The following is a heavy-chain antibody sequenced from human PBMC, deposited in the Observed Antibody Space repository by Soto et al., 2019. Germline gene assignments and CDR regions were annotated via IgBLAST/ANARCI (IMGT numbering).Heavy chain of an antibody. J-gene: IGHJ4*02. CDR2: ISSSGSTI. V-gene: IGHV3-11*01. D-gene: IGHD3-9*01. Sequence: GGSLRLSCAASGFPFSNAWMNWVRQAPGKGLEWVSYISSSGSTIYYADSVKGRFTISRDNAKNSLYLQMNSLRAEDTAVYYCARDPGYYDPFDYWGQGTLVTVSS. CDR1: GFPFSNAW. CDR3: ARDPGYYDPFDY.